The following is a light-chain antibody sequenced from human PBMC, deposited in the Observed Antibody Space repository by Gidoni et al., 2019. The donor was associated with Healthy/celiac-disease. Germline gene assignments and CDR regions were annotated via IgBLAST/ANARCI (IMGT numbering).Light chain of an antibody. CDR3: QQYYSTPYT. V-gene: IGKV4-1*01. CDR1: QSVLYSSNNKNY. J-gene: IGKJ2*01. CDR2: WAS. Sequence: DFVIPQSPASLALSLGASATINCKSSQSVLYSSNNKNYLAWYQQKPGQPPKLLIYWASTRESGVPDRFSGSGSGTDFTLTISSLQAEDVAVYYCQQYYSTPYTFGQGTKLEIK.